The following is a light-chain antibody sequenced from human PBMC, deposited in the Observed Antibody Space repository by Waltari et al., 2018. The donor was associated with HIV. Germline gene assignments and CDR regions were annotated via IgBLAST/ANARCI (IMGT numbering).Light chain of an antibody. CDR1: QNIGDY. J-gene: IGKJ1*01. Sequence: DIQMTQSPSSLSASVGDRVTITCRASQNIGDYLNWYHQKPGKAPQLLISGASSLQSGFPSRFRGSGSGTEFTLTISSLQPEDFATYFCQQSHNIPLTFGQGTKVEVK. CDR2: GAS. V-gene: IGKV1-39*01. CDR3: QQSHNIPLT.